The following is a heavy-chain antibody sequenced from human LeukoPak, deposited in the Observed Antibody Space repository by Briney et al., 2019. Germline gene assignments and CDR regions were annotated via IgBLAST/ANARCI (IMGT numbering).Heavy chain of an antibody. J-gene: IGHJ4*02. V-gene: IGHV3-66*01. CDR2: IYSGGST. D-gene: IGHD5-12*01. Sequence: GGSLRLSCAASGFTVSSNYMSWVRQAPGKGLEWVSVIYSGGSTYYADSVKGRFTISRDNSKNTLYLQMNSLRAEDTAVYYCARDLRRDGYNFVYWGQGTLVTVSS. CDR1: GFTVSSNY. CDR3: ARDLRRDGYNFVY.